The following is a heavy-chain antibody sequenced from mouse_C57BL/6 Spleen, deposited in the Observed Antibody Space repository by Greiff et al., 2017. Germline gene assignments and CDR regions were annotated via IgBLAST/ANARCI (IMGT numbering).Heavy chain of an antibody. D-gene: IGHD2-3*01. V-gene: IGHV1-64*01. Sequence: VQLQQPGAELVKPGASVKLSCKASGYTFTSYWMHWVKQRPGQGLEWIGMIHPNSGSTNYNEKFKSKATLTVDKSSSTAYMQLSSLTSEDSAGYYCARSPDGYYGYFDVWGTGTTVTVSS. J-gene: IGHJ1*03. CDR2: IHPNSGST. CDR1: GYTFTSYW. CDR3: ARSPDGYYGYFDV.